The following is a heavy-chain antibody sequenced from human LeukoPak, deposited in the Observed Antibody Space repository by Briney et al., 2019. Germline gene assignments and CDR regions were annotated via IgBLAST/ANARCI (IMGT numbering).Heavy chain of an antibody. CDR1: GFTFSSYA. CDR2: ISGSGGST. Sequence: GGSLRLSCAASGFTFSSYAMSWVRQAPGKGLEWVSAISGSGGSTYYADSVKGRFTISRDNSKNTLYLQMNSLRAEDTAVYYCATDDRLYYGSGGYGYWGQGTLVTVSS. V-gene: IGHV3-23*01. CDR3: ATDDRLYYGSGGYGY. J-gene: IGHJ4*02. D-gene: IGHD3-10*01.